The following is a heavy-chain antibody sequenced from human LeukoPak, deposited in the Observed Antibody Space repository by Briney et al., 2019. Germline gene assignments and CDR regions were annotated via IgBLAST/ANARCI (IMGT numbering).Heavy chain of an antibody. CDR2: IYHSGST. V-gene: IGHV4-4*02. D-gene: IGHD5-18*01. CDR1: GGSISSSNW. CDR3: AREADTAIYGMDV. J-gene: IGHJ6*02. Sequence: SETLSLTCAVSGGSISSSNWWSWVRQRPGKGLEWIGEIYHSGSTNYNPSLKSRVTISVDKSKNQFSLKLSSVTAADTAVYYCAREADTAIYGMDVWGQGTTVTVSS.